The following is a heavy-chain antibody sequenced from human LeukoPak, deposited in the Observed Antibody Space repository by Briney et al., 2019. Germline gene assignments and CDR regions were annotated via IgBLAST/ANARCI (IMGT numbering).Heavy chain of an antibody. CDR1: GFTFSSYS. CDR2: ISSSSSYI. V-gene: IGHV3-21*01. CDR3: ARAQQRLVHNLFAY. J-gene: IGHJ4*02. Sequence: GGSLRLSCAASGFTFSSYSMNWVRQAPGKGLEWVSSISSSSSYIYYADSVKGRFTISRDNAKNSLYLQMNSLRAEDTAVYYCARAQQRLVHNLFAYWGQGTLVTVSS. D-gene: IGHD6-13*01.